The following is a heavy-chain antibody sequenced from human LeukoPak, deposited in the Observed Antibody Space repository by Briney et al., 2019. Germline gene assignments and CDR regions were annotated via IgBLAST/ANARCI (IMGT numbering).Heavy chain of an antibody. CDR1: AFTFSSYG. CDR2: IRYDGSNK. J-gene: IGHJ6*03. V-gene: IGHV3-30*02. Sequence: GGSLRLSCSASAFTFSSYGMHWFRQAPGKGLEWVAFIRYDGSNKYYADSVKGRFTISRDNSKNTLYLQMNSLRAEDTAVYYCAKHGCGGDCPYYYYYMDVWGKGTTVTISS. CDR3: AKHGCGGDCPYYYYYMDV. D-gene: IGHD2-21*02.